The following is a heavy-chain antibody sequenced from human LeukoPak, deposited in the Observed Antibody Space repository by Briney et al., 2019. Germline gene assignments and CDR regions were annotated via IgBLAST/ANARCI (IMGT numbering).Heavy chain of an antibody. CDR2: IYYSGST. CDR1: GGSISSSSYS. Sequence: PSETLSLTCTVSGGSISSSSYSWGWIRQPPGKGLEWIGSIYYSGSTYYNPSLKSRVTISVDTSKNQFSLKLSSVTAADTAVYYCARQRGYSGYDYVFYYFDYWGQGTLVTVSS. V-gene: IGHV4-39*01. D-gene: IGHD5-12*01. CDR3: ARQRGYSGYDYVFYYFDY. J-gene: IGHJ4*02.